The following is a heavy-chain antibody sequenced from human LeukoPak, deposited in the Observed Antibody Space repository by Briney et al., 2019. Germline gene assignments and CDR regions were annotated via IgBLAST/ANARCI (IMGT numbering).Heavy chain of an antibody. CDR2: IYYSGST. D-gene: IGHD3-10*01. V-gene: IGHV4-39*07. Sequence: SETLSLTCTVSGGSISSSSYYWGWIRQPPGKGLEWIGSIYYSGSTYYNPSLKSRVTISVDTSKNQFSLKLSSVTAADTAVYYCARGSITMVRGRSKNWFDPWGQGTLVTVSS. CDR1: GGSISSSSYY. CDR3: ARGSITMVRGRSKNWFDP. J-gene: IGHJ5*02.